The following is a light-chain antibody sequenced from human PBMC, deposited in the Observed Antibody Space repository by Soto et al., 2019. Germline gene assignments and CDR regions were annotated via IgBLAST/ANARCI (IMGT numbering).Light chain of an antibody. J-gene: IGLJ3*02. CDR1: SSDIGSYNL. V-gene: IGLV2-23*01. CDR3: CSHVGRSTLL. CDR2: EGS. Sequence: QSALTQPASVSGSPGQSITISCTGSSSDIGSYNLVSWYQQHTGKAPKLMIYEGSKRPSGVSHRFSGSKPGNTASLTIAGLQAEDEADYYCCSHVGRSTLLFGGGTKLTV.